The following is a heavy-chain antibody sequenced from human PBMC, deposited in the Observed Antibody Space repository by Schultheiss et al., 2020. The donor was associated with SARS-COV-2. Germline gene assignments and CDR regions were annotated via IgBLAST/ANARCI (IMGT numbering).Heavy chain of an antibody. CDR1: GYSISSGYY. V-gene: IGHV4-38-2*01. J-gene: IGHJ4*02. CDR3: ARHPSGSPFDY. D-gene: IGHD1-26*01. Sequence: SETLSLTCAVSGYSISSGYYWGWIRQPPGKGLEWIGSIYHSGSTYYNPSLKSRVTISVDTSKNQFSLKLSSVTAADTAVYYCARHPSGSPFDYWGQGTLVTVSS. CDR2: IYHSGST.